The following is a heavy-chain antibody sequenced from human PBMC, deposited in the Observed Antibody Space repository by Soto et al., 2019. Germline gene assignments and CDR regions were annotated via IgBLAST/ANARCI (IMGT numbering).Heavy chain of an antibody. D-gene: IGHD4-17*01. CDR3: AKDIYDRGKYGDEWGAFDI. Sequence: EVQLLESGGGLVQPGGSLRLSCAASGFTFSSYAMSWVRQAPGKGLEWVSAISGSGGSTYYADSVKGRFTISRDNSKNTLYLQMNSLRAEDTAVYYFAKDIYDRGKYGDEWGAFDIWVQGTMVNVSS. J-gene: IGHJ3*02. V-gene: IGHV3-23*01. CDR2: ISGSGGST. CDR1: GFTFSSYA.